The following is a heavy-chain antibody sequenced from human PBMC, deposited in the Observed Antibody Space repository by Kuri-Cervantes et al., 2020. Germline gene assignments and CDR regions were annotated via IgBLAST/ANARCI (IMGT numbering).Heavy chain of an antibody. Sequence: LSLTCAASGFTFSCYAMHWVRQAPGKGLEWVAVISYDGSNKYYADSVKGRFTISRDHSKNTLFLQMNSLRAEDTAMYYCAKSYVPAGNNLGYFDYWGQGTLVTVSS. CDR1: GFTFSCYA. J-gene: IGHJ4*02. CDR2: ISYDGSNK. D-gene: IGHD2-2*01. CDR3: AKSYVPAGNNLGYFDY. V-gene: IGHV3-30*01.